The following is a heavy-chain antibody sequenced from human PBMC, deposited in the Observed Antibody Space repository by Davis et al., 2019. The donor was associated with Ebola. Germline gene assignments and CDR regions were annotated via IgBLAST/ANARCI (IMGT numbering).Heavy chain of an antibody. J-gene: IGHJ4*02. Sequence: GESLKISCAASGFTFSSYSMNWVRQAPGKGLEWVSSISSSSSYIYYADSVKGRFIISRDNAKNSLYLQMNSLRAEDTAVYYCARDTLGFDWPAPLDYWGQGTLVTVSS. D-gene: IGHD3-10*01. CDR1: GFTFSSYS. V-gene: IGHV3-21*01. CDR3: ARDTLGFDWPAPLDY. CDR2: ISSSSSYI.